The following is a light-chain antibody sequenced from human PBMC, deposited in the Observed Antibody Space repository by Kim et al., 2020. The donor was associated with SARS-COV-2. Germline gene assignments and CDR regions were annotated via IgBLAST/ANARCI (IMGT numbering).Light chain of an antibody. J-gene: IGLJ2*01. CDR2: DVS. V-gene: IGLV2-14*03. Sequence: GQSVTISGTGASRDVGGYNYVSRYQQHPGKAPKLMIYDVSNRPSGVSNRFSGSKSGNTASLTISGLQAEDEADYYCSSYTSSSTLVFGGGTQLTVL. CDR1: SRDVGGYNY. CDR3: SSYTSSSTLV.